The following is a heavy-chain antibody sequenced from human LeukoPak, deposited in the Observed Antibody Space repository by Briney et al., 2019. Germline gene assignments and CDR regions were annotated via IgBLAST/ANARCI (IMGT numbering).Heavy chain of an antibody. D-gene: IGHD2-2*02. Sequence: PGGSLRLSCTASGFTFSSYWMSWVRQAPGKGLEWVANIKQDGSEKYYVDSVKGRFTISRDNAKNSLYLQMNSLRAEDTAVYYCATAGYCSSTSCYSRDYWGQGTLVTVSS. J-gene: IGHJ4*02. CDR2: IKQDGSEK. V-gene: IGHV3-7*01. CDR3: ATAGYCSSTSCYSRDY. CDR1: GFTFSSYW.